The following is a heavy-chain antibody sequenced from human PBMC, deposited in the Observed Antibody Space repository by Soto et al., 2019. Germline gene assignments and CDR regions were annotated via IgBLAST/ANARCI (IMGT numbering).Heavy chain of an antibody. Sequence: GGSLRLSCAASGFTFSSYAMHWVRQAPGKGLEWVAVISYDGSNKYYADYVKGRFTISRDNSKNTLYLQMNSLRAEDTAVYYCARSRTYYDSSGYYDDAFDIWGQGTMVTVSS. CDR3: ARSRTYYDSSGYYDDAFDI. D-gene: IGHD3-22*01. CDR1: GFTFSSYA. V-gene: IGHV3-30-3*01. CDR2: ISYDGSNK. J-gene: IGHJ3*02.